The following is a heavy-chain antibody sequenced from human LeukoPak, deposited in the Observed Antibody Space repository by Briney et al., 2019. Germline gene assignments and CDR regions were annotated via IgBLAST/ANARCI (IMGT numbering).Heavy chain of an antibody. Sequence: GGSLRLSCAASGFTFSNYGMHCVRQAPGKGLEWVAVISYDGSNKYYADSVKGRFTISRDNSKNTLYLQMNSLRADDTAVYYCAKDSSDYYFDYWGQGTLVTVSS. CDR3: AKDSSDYYFDY. CDR2: ISYDGSNK. J-gene: IGHJ4*02. CDR1: GFTFSNYG. V-gene: IGHV3-30*18. D-gene: IGHD3-22*01.